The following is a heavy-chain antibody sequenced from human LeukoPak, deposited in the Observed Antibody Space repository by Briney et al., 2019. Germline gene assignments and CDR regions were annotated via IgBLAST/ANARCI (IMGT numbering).Heavy chain of an antibody. CDR1: GGSISSYY. J-gene: IGHJ3*02. CDR2: IYTSGST. Sequence: SETLSLTCTVSGGSISSYYWSWIRQPAGKGLEWIGRIYTSGSTNYNPSLKSRVTMSVDTSKNQFSLKLSSVTAADTAVYYCARGGQRRWRIQSGAFDIWGQGTMVTVSS. V-gene: IGHV4-4*07. D-gene: IGHD5-24*01. CDR3: ARGGQRRWRIQSGAFDI.